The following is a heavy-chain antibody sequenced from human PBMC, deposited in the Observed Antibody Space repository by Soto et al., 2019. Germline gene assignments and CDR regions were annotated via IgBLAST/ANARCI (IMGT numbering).Heavy chain of an antibody. CDR3: AGGSGWESDS. CDR1: EFTFSTYW. Sequence: EVQLVESGGGLVQPGGSLRLSCAVSEFTFSTYWMTWVRQAPGKGLEWGDNIKQDGGEKNYLESVRGRFTISRDNAKKSLYLEMNSLRAEDTAVYYCAGGSGWESDSWGQGTLVTVSA. J-gene: IGHJ4*02. D-gene: IGHD6-19*01. V-gene: IGHV3-7*05. CDR2: IKQDGGEK.